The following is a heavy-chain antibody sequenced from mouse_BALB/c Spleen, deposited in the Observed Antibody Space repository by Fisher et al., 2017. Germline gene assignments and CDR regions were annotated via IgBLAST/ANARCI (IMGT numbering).Heavy chain of an antibody. J-gene: IGHJ4*01. V-gene: IGHV1-87*01. CDR3: TRDLNYAMDY. Sequence: KFKGKATLTADKSSSTAYMQLSSLASEDSAVYYCTRDLNYAMDYWGQGTSVTVSS.